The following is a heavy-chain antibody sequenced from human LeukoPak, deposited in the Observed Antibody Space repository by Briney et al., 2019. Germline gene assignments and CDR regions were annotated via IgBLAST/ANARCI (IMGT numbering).Heavy chain of an antibody. Sequence: ASVKVSCKASGYAFTSYYMHWVRQAPGQGLEWMGIINPSGGSTSYAQKFQGRVTMTRDMSTSTDYMELSSLRAEDTAVYYCARDNSVEDTAWWFDPWGQGTLVTVSS. J-gene: IGHJ5*02. CDR2: INPSGGST. D-gene: IGHD4-23*01. CDR1: GYAFTSYY. V-gene: IGHV1-46*01. CDR3: ARDNSVEDTAWWFDP.